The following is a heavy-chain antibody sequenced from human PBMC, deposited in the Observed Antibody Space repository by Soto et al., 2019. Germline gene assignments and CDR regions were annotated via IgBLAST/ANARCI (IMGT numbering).Heavy chain of an antibody. CDR2: ISAYNGNT. J-gene: IGHJ4*02. V-gene: IGHV1-18*01. D-gene: IGHD3-3*01. CDR3: ARGPPSNYDLWSGSIANFDY. CDR1: GYTFTSYG. Sequence: QVQLVQSGAEVKKPGASVKVSCKASGYTFTSYGISWVRQAPGQRLEWMGWISAYNGNTNYAQKLQGRVTMTTDTSTSTAYMELRSLRSDDTAVYYCARGPPSNYDLWSGSIANFDYWGQGTLVTVSS.